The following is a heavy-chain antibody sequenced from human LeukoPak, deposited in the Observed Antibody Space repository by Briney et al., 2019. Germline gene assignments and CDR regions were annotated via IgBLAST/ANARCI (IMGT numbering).Heavy chain of an antibody. CDR2: IWYDGSNK. CDR3: AKDLGYFDY. D-gene: IGHD3-16*01. CDR1: GFTFSSYG. Sequence: GRSLRLSCAASGFTFSSYGMHWVRQAPGKGLEWVAVIWYDGSNKYYADSVKGRFTISRDNSKNTLYLQMNSLRAEDTAVYYCAKDLGYFDYWGQGTLVTVSS. V-gene: IGHV3-33*06. J-gene: IGHJ4*02.